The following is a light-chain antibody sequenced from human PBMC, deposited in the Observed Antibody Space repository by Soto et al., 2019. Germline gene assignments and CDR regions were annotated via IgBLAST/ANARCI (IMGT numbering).Light chain of an antibody. V-gene: IGKV3D-20*02. CDR2: GAT. CDR3: QQRSNWPREIT. J-gene: IGKJ5*01. CDR1: QSVSSTY. Sequence: EIVLTQSPVTLSLSPVYRASLSCMSSQSVSSTYLAWYQQKPGQPPRLLIYGATHRTAGIPDRFSGSGSGTDFTLTISSLEPEDFAVYYCQQRSNWPREITFGQGTRLEIK.